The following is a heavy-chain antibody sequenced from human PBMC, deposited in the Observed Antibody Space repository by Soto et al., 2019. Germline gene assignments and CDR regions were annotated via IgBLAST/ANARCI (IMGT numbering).Heavy chain of an antibody. CDR3: ATAAYSTSWYDF. V-gene: IGHV1-46*01. CDR1: GYTFTSYA. J-gene: IGHJ5*01. Sequence: ASVKVSCKASGYTFTSYAMHWVRQAPGQGLEWMGLINPSGGSTSYAQKFQGRVTMTRDTSTSTVYMELSSLRSEDTAVYYCATAAYSTSWYDFWGQGTLVTVS. CDR2: INPSGGST. D-gene: IGHD6-13*01.